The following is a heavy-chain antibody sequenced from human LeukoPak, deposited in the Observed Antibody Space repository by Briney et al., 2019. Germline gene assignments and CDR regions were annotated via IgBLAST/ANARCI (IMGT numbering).Heavy chain of an antibody. Sequence: PGKSLRLSCAVSGFNLNNYGMHWVRQAPGKGLEWVSVIWYEGSNENYADAVRGRFTISRDTSKNTLYLQMDNLRVDDTAVYFCARDMWGVHGYDYGYNFDSWGQGTLVIVSS. D-gene: IGHD3-10*01. V-gene: IGHV3-33*01. CDR2: IWYEGSNE. CDR3: ARDMWGVHGYDYGYNFDS. J-gene: IGHJ4*02. CDR1: GFNLNNYG.